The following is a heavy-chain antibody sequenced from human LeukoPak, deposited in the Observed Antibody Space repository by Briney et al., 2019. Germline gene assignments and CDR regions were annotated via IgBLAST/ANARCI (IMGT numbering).Heavy chain of an antibody. D-gene: IGHD6-13*01. CDR2: INPSGGST. V-gene: IGHV1-46*01. CDR1: GYTFTSYY. CDR3: ARARSSNVGFDP. Sequence: ASVKVSCKASGYTFTSYYMHWVRQAPGQGLEWMGIINPSGGSTSYAQKFQGRVTMTWDTSTSTVYMELSSLRSEDTAVYYCARARSSNVGFDPWGQGTLVTVSS. J-gene: IGHJ5*02.